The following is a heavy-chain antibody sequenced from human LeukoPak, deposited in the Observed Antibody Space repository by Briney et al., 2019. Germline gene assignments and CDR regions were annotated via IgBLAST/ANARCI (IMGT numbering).Heavy chain of an antibody. V-gene: IGHV3-53*01. J-gene: IGHJ6*03. CDR1: GFTVSSNY. CDR2: IYSGGST. Sequence: GGSLRLSCAASGFTVSSNYMSWDRQAPGKGLEWVSVIYSGGSTYYADSVKGRFTISRDNSKNTLYLQMNSLRAEDTAVYYCARDRAGYYYMDVWGKGTTVTVSS. D-gene: IGHD3-10*01. CDR3: ARDRAGYYYMDV.